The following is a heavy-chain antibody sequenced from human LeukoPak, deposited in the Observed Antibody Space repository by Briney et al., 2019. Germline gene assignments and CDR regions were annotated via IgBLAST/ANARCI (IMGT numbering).Heavy chain of an antibody. J-gene: IGHJ4*02. CDR2: INHSGST. V-gene: IGHV4-34*01. CDR1: GGSFSGYY. Sequence: SETLSLTCAVYGGSFSGYYWSWIRQPPGKGLEWIGEINHSGSTNYNPSLKSRVTILVDTSKNQFSLKLSSVTAADTAVYYCARETYSGSYYFDYWGQGTLVTVSS. CDR3: ARETYSGSYYFDY. D-gene: IGHD1-26*01.